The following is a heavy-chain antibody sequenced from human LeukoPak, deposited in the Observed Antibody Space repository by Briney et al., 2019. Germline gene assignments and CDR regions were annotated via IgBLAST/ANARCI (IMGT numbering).Heavy chain of an antibody. Sequence: ASVKVSCKASGYTFTSYYMHWVRQAPGQGLEWMGIINPSGGSTSYAQKFQGRVTMTRDMSTSTVYMELSSLRSEDTAVYYCAVSSGYYQPFDYWGQGTLVTVSS. CDR3: AVSSGYYQPFDY. J-gene: IGHJ4*02. CDR2: INPSGGST. D-gene: IGHD3-22*01. V-gene: IGHV1-46*01. CDR1: GYTFTSYY.